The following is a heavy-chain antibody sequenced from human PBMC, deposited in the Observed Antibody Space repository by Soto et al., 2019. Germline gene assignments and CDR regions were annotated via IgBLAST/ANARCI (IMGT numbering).Heavy chain of an antibody. D-gene: IGHD6-13*01. CDR1: GFTFSSYG. Sequence: QVQLVESGGGVVQPGRSLRLSCAASGFTFSSYGMHWVRQAPGKGLEWVAVISYDGSNKDYADYVKGRITISRDNSKNTLYLQMNSLRAEDTAVYYCAKESGWYSNWGQGTLVTVSS. J-gene: IGHJ4*02. V-gene: IGHV3-30*18. CDR2: ISYDGSNK. CDR3: AKESGWYSN.